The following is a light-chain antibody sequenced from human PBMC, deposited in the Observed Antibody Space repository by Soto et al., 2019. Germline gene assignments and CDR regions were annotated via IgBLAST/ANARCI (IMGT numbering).Light chain of an antibody. Sequence: VMTQSPAPLSVSPGESVTLSCRASQLFSSNLAWYQRRPGQAPRLLIYGSSTRATGVPPRFSGSASGTEFTLTISSLQSEDFGVYYCQQYNYWPRTFGQGTRLEIK. CDR1: QLFSSN. V-gene: IGKV3-15*01. J-gene: IGKJ5*01. CDR3: QQYNYWPRT. CDR2: GSS.